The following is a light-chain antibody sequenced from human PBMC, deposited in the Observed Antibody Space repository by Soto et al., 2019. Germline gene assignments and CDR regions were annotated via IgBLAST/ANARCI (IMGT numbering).Light chain of an antibody. V-gene: IGLV2-23*03. Sequence: QSVLTQPASVSGSPGQSITISCTGTSSDVGSYNLVSWYQQHPGKAPKLMIYEGSKRPSGVSNRVSGSKSGNTASLTISGLQAEDEADYYCCSYASSSTFWVFGGGTKLTVL. J-gene: IGLJ3*02. CDR3: CSYASSSTFWV. CDR2: EGS. CDR1: SSDVGSYNL.